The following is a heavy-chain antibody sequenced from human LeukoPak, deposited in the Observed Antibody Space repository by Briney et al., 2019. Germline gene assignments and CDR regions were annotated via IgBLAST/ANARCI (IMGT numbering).Heavy chain of an antibody. CDR1: GGSFSGYY. CDR3: ARFCYDSSGYHMIFDY. J-gene: IGHJ4*02. Sequence: SETLSLTCAVYGGSFSGYYWSWIRQPPGKGLEWIGEINHSGSTNYNPSLKSRVTISVDTSENQFSLKLSSVTAADTAVYYCARFCYDSSGYHMIFDYWGQGTLVTVSS. V-gene: IGHV4-34*01. CDR2: INHSGST. D-gene: IGHD3-22*01.